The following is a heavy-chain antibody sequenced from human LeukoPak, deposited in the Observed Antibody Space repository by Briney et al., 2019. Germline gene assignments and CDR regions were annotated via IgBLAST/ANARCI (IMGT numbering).Heavy chain of an antibody. V-gene: IGHV4-34*01. J-gene: IGHJ4*02. D-gene: IGHD2-2*01. CDR2: INHSGST. Sequence: PSETLSLTCAVYGGSFSGYYWSWIRQPPGKGLEWIGEINHSGSTNYNPALKSRVTISVDTSKNQFSLKLSSVTAADTAVYYCARGVYCSSTSCEDLDYWGQGTLVTVSS. CDR1: GGSFSGYY. CDR3: ARGVYCSSTSCEDLDY.